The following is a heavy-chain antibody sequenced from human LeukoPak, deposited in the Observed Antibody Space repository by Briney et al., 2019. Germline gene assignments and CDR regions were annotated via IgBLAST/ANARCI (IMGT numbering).Heavy chain of an antibody. Sequence: SETLSLTCAVYGGSFSGYYWSWIRQPPGKGLEWIGEITHSGSTNYNPSLKSRVTISVDTSKHQFSLKLTSVTAADTAVYYCARSLDPWGRGTLVTVSS. CDR2: ITHSGST. J-gene: IGHJ2*01. V-gene: IGHV4-34*01. CDR1: GGSFSGYY. CDR3: ARSLDP.